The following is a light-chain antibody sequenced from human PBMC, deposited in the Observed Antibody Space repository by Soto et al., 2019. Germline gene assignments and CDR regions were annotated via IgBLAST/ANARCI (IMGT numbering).Light chain of an antibody. V-gene: IGKV3-20*01. J-gene: IGKJ1*01. CDR3: LQYDSSRT. Sequence: EIVLTQSPGNLSLSPGERATLSCRASQSVMSRFLAWYQQKSGQAPRLLIYGTSIRAAGIPERFSGSGSGTDFTLTISRLEPEDFGVYYWLQYDSSRTFGQGTKVEMK. CDR1: QSVMSRF. CDR2: GTS.